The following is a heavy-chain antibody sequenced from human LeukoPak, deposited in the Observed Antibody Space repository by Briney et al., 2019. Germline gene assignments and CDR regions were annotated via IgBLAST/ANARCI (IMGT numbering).Heavy chain of an antibody. V-gene: IGHV4-39*07. J-gene: IGHJ4*02. CDR1: GGSISSSSYY. CDR2: IYHSGST. CDR3: ARRLLWFGDTSYFDY. Sequence: SETLSLTCTVSGGSISSSSYYWGWIRQPPGKGLEWIGEIYHSGSTNYNPSLKSRVTISVDKSKNQFSLKLSSVTAADTAVYYCARRLLWFGDTSYFDYWGQGTLVTVSS. D-gene: IGHD3-10*01.